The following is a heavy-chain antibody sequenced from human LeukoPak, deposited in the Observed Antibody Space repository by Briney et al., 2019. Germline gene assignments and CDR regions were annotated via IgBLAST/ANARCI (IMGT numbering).Heavy chain of an antibody. V-gene: IGHV3-23*01. Sequence: GGSLRLSCAASGFTFSSYAMSWVRQAPGKGLEWVSAISGSGGSTYYADSVKGRFTISRDNSKNTLYLQMNSLRAEDTALYYCAKDMAAYYYSSGNIDYWGQGTLVTVSS. CDR3: AKDMAAYYYSSGNIDY. J-gene: IGHJ4*02. CDR1: GFTFSSYA. CDR2: ISGSGGST. D-gene: IGHD3-10*01.